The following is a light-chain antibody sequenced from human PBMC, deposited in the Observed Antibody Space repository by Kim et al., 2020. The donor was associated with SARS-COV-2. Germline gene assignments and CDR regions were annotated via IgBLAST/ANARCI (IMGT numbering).Light chain of an antibody. Sequence: RVTIPGTGSSSNIGAGYDVHWYQQLPGTAPKLLIYGNTNRPSGVPDRFSGSKSGTSASLAITGLQAEDEADYYCQSYDSSLSGVVFGGGTQLTVL. J-gene: IGLJ2*01. V-gene: IGLV1-40*01. CDR1: SSNIGAGYD. CDR2: GNT. CDR3: QSYDSSLSGVV.